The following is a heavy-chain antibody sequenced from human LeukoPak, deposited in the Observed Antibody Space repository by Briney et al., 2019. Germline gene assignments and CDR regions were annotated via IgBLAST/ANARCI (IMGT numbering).Heavy chain of an antibody. CDR2: IYHSGST. J-gene: IGHJ4*02. D-gene: IGHD6-13*01. CDR1: GGSISSYY. CDR3: ARVGRQLGTVFDY. Sequence: SETLSLTCTVSGGSISSYYWSWIRQPPGKGLEWIGYIYHSGSTYYNPSLKSRVTISVDRSKNQFSLKLSSVTAADTAVYYCARVGRQLGTVFDYWGQGTLVTVSS. V-gene: IGHV4-59*12.